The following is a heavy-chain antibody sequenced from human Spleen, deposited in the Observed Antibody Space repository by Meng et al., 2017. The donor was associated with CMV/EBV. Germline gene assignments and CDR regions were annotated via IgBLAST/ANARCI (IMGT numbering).Heavy chain of an antibody. Sequence: CKASGYNFTNYTINWVRQAPGQGLQWMGWINTNTGNPTYAQGFTGRFVFSLDTSVSTAYLHINSLKADDTAVYYCARNPTGALDFWGQGSLVTVSS. CDR3: ARNPTGALDF. V-gene: IGHV7-4-1*02. J-gene: IGHJ4*02. D-gene: IGHD1-1*01. CDR2: INTNTGNP. CDR1: GYNFTNYT.